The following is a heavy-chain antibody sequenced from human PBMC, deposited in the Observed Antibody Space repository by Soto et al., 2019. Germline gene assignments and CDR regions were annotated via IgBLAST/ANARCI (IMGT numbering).Heavy chain of an antibody. CDR1: GYTFTSYG. Sequence: GASVKVSCKASGYTFTSYGMNWVRQAPGRGLEWMGWINPGNGNTKYSQKFQGRVTITRDTSASTAYMELSSLRSEDTAVYYCARSKTPYSGWYDRRPLNWFDPWGQGTLVTVSS. CDR3: ARSKTPYSGWYDRRPLNWFDP. CDR2: INPGNGNT. D-gene: IGHD6-19*01. J-gene: IGHJ5*02. V-gene: IGHV1-3*01.